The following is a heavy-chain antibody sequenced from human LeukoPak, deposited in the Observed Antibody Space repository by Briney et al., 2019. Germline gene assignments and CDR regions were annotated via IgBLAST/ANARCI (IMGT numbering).Heavy chain of an antibody. Sequence: PGGSLRLSCAASGFTFSSYGMHWVRQAPGKGLEWVAVISYDGSNKYYADSVKGRFTISRDNSKNTLYLQMNSLRAEDTAVYYCANLIVGATGDAFDIWGQGTMVTVSS. CDR2: ISYDGSNK. CDR1: GFTFSSYG. V-gene: IGHV3-30*18. CDR3: ANLIVGATGDAFDI. D-gene: IGHD1-26*01. J-gene: IGHJ3*02.